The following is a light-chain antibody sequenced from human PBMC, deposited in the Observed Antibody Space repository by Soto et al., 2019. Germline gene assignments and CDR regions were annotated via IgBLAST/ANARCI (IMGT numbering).Light chain of an antibody. CDR2: KVT. J-gene: IGLJ1*01. V-gene: IGLV2-14*01. CDR1: SSDVGGNKY. CDR3: ASSTSDSLYV. Sequence: QSVLTQPASVSGSPGQSITISCTGTSSDVGGNKYVSWYQQYPGKVPKLLINKVTNRPSGVSYRCSGSKSGNTASLTISALLAEDEADYFCASSTSDSLYVFGTGTKVTVL.